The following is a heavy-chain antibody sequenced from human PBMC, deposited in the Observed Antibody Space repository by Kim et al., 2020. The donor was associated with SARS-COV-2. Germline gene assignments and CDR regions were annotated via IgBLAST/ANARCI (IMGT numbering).Heavy chain of an antibody. CDR2: IIPIFGTA. J-gene: IGHJ6*02. CDR1: GGTFSSYA. V-gene: IGHV1-69*13. D-gene: IGHD2-15*01. Sequence: SVKVSCKASGGTFSSYAISWVRQAPGQGLEWMGGIIPIFGTANYAQKFQGRVTITADESTSTAYMELSSLRSEDTAVYYCARGRGGGNLQGGRYGMDVWGQGTTVTVSS. CDR3: ARGRGGGNLQGGRYGMDV.